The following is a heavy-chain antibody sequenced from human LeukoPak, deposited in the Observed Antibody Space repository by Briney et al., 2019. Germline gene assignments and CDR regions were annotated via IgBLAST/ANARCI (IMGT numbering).Heavy chain of an antibody. D-gene: IGHD3-10*01. CDR2: ISYDGSNK. J-gene: IGHJ4*02. V-gene: IGHV3-30*18. CDR3: AKDQDYYGSGSLDH. CDR1: GFTFSSYG. Sequence: RGSLRLSCAASGFTFSSYGMHWVRQAPDKGLEWVAVISYDGSNKYYADSVKGRFTISRDNSKNTLYLQMNSLRAEDTAVYYCAKDQDYYGSGSLDHWGQGTLVTVSS.